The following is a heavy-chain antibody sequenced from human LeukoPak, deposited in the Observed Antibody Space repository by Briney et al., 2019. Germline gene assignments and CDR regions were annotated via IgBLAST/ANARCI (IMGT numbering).Heavy chain of an antibody. V-gene: IGHV3-7*01. Sequence: GGSLRLSCAASGFTFSSYWMTWVRQAPGKGLEWMANIKQDGSEKYYVDSVKGRFTISRDNAKNSLYLQMNSLRAEDTAVYYCARDPYSGSYGNYYYYFMDVWGKGTTVTISS. J-gene: IGHJ6*03. CDR3: ARDPYSGSYGNYYYYFMDV. D-gene: IGHD1-26*01. CDR2: IKQDGSEK. CDR1: GFTFSSYW.